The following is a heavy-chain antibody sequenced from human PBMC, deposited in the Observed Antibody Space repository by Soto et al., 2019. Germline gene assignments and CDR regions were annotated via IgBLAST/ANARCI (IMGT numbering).Heavy chain of an antibody. J-gene: IGHJ6*02. D-gene: IGHD2-21*01. V-gene: IGHV3-74*01. Sequence: EVLLVESGGGLVQPGGSLRLSCAASGFTFSSYWMHWVRQAPGKGLVWVSRINSDGSSTSYADSVKGRFPISRDNAKNTLYLQMNSLRAEDTAVYYCARGSIPWYYGMDVWGQGTTVTVSS. CDR2: INSDGSST. CDR1: GFTFSSYW. CDR3: ARGSIPWYYGMDV.